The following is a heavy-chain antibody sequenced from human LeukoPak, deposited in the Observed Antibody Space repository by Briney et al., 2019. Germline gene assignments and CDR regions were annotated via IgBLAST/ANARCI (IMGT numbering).Heavy chain of an antibody. CDR1: GFTISTNY. CDR2: IYRHGGT. V-gene: IGHV3-66*04. D-gene: IGHD4/OR15-4a*01. J-gene: IGHJ4*02. Sequence: PGGSLRLSCAASGFTISTNYVSWVRQAPGKGLEWVSVIYRHGGTAYADSVQGRFSISRDNSKNTLYLQMNSLRAEDTAVYYCARRAGAYSHPYDYWGQGTLVTVSS. CDR3: ARRAGAYSHPYDY.